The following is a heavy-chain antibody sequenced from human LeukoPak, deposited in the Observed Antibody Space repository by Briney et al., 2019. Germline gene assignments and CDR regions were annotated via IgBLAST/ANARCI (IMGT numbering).Heavy chain of an antibody. D-gene: IGHD6-19*01. CDR1: GFTFSSFW. Sequence: GGSLRLSCAASGFTFSSFWMNWVRHTPGKGLEWVANIEGDGSEKNYLDSVKGRFTISRDNAKKSLHLQMNSLRAEDTGVYYCAGGSGWLIDYWGQGTLVTVSS. V-gene: IGHV3-7*03. CDR3: AGGSGWLIDY. CDR2: IEGDGSEK. J-gene: IGHJ4*02.